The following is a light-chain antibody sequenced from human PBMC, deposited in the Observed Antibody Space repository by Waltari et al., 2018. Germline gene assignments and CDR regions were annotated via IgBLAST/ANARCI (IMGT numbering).Light chain of an antibody. CDR3: CSYVTGDTWV. Sequence: QSALTQPASVSGSPGQSITISCTGTSNDIGTYKFVSWYQQHPGKAPKLIIYEFNQRPSGISNRFSGSKSGNTAALTISGLQTEDEADDFCCSYVTGDTWVFGGGTKVAVL. V-gene: IGLV2-23*02. CDR1: SNDIGTYKF. CDR2: EFN. J-gene: IGLJ3*02.